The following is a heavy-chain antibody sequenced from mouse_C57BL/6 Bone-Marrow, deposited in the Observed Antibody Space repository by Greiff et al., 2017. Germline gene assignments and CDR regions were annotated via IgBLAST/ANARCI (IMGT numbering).Heavy chain of an antibody. CDR3: ARRGDGTMDY. J-gene: IGHJ4*01. CDR2: ISDGGSYT. V-gene: IGHV5-4*03. CDR1: GFTFSSYA. Sequence: EVHLVESGGGLVKPGGSLKLSCAASGFTFSSYAMSWVRQTPEKRLEWVATISDGGSYTYYPDNVKGRFTISRDNAKNTLYLQMSSLKSEDTAMYYCARRGDGTMDYRGQGASDTVSS.